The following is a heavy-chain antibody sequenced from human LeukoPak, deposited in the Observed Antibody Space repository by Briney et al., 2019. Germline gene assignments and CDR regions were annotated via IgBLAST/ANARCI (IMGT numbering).Heavy chain of an antibody. CDR3: ARGGFGEFPFDY. CDR2: ITSDSDTI. J-gene: IGHJ4*02. V-gene: IGHV3-48*01. D-gene: IGHD3-10*01. CDR1: GFTFSRYE. Sequence: GGSLRLSCEASGFTFSRYEMNWVRQAPGKGLEWISYITSDSDTIYIADSVRGRCTISRDNAKRSLYLQIDSLRVEDSALYYCARGGFGEFPFDYWGQGTLVTVSP.